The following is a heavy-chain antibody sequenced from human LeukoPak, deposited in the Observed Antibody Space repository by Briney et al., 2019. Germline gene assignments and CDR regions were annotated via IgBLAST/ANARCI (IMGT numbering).Heavy chain of an antibody. CDR2: IYYSGST. V-gene: IGHV4-59*08. Sequence: SSETLSLTCTVSGGSISSYYWSWIRQPPGKGLEWIGYIYYSGSTNYNPSLKSRVTISVDTSKNQFSLKLSSVTAADTAVYYCARHILVDNYYDSSGYDAFDIWGQGTMVTVSS. CDR3: ARHILVDNYYDSSGYDAFDI. J-gene: IGHJ3*02. D-gene: IGHD3-22*01. CDR1: GGSISSYY.